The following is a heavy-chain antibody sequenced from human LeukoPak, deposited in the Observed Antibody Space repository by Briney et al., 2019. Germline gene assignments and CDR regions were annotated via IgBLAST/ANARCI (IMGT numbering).Heavy chain of an antibody. D-gene: IGHD3-16*01. J-gene: IGHJ4*02. Sequence: ASAKVSCKASGYPFIGNYIHWVRQAPGQGLEWMGRINPDSGGTDHAQKFDGRVTMTSDTSIRTAYMELSRLRSDDTAVYYCARVGESYDMDYFDYWGQGTLVTVSS. CDR2: INPDSGGT. CDR1: GYPFIGNY. CDR3: ARVGESYDMDYFDY. V-gene: IGHV1-2*06.